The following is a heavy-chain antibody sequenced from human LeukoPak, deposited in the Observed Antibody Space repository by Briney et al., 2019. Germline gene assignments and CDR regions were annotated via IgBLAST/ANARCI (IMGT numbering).Heavy chain of an antibody. CDR1: GFNVSSNY. V-gene: IGHV3-53*04. J-gene: IGHJ4*02. CDR3: ARAPVLAAGMDF. D-gene: IGHD6-19*01. Sequence: PGGSLRLSCAASGFNVSSNYMSWVRQAPGKGLEWVSVIYSGGSTYSADSVKGRFTISRHNSKNTLYLQMNSLRVEDTAVYYCARAPVLAAGMDFWGRGTLVTVSS. CDR2: IYSGGST.